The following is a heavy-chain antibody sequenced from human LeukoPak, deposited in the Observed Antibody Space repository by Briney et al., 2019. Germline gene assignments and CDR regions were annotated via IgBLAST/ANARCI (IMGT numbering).Heavy chain of an antibody. J-gene: IGHJ6*03. D-gene: IGHD6-6*01. CDR3: ARGAPTQIAARSYYYYYMDV. CDR2: ISSNGGST. V-gene: IGHV3-64*01. CDR1: GFTFSSYA. Sequence: HPGGSLRLSCAASGFTFSSYAMHWVRQAPGKGLEYVSAISSNGGSTYYANSVKGRFTISRDNSRNTLYLQMGSLRAEDMAVYYCARGAPTQIAARSYYYYYMDVWGKGTTVTVSS.